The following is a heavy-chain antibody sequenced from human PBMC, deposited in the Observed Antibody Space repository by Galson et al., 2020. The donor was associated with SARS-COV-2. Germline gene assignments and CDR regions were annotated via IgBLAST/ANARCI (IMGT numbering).Heavy chain of an antibody. Sequence: GWSLRLSCGASGFTFTNAYMSWVRQAPGKGLEWIGLIKSKIDGGSTDYAAPVKGRFTISRDVSKNTLYLHMSSLKTEDTALYYCTTDSYYYDSGGYYDDSFDSWGQGTMVTVSS. D-gene: IGHD3-22*01. CDR3: TTDSYYYDSGGYYDDSFDS. V-gene: IGHV3-15*01. CDR2: IKSKIDGGST. CDR1: GFTFTNAY. J-gene: IGHJ3*02.